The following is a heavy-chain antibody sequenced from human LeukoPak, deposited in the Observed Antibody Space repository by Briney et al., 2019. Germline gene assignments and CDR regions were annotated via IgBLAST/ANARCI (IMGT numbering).Heavy chain of an antibody. CDR3: AREGSSGPRGYYYYGMDV. V-gene: IGHV1-2*02. CDR1: GYTFTGYY. Sequence: GASVKVSCKASGYTFTGYYMHWVRQAPGQGLEWMGWINPNSGGTNYAQKFQGRVTMTRDTSISTAYMELSRLRSDDTAVYYCAREGSSGPRGYYYYGMDVWGQGTTVTVSS. D-gene: IGHD6-19*01. CDR2: INPNSGGT. J-gene: IGHJ6*02.